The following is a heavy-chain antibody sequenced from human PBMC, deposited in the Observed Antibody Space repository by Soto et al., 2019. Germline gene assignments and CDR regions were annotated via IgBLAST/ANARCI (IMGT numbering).Heavy chain of an antibody. V-gene: IGHV1-24*01. D-gene: IGHD3-22*01. J-gene: IGHJ3*02. Sequence: SVKLSFKVSGYTLTELSIHWVRQTPGEGLEWMGGFDLENGETIYAQRFQGRVTMTEESSADTPFMELSSLRSEDTAVYYCATYYYDSSGYYRATDDAFDIWGQGTMVTVSS. CDR2: FDLENGET. CDR1: GYTLTELS. CDR3: ATYYYDSSGYYRATDDAFDI.